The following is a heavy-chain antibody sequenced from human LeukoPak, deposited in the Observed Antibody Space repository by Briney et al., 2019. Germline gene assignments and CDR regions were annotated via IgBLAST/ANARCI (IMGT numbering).Heavy chain of an antibody. V-gene: IGHV4-61*02. Sequence: PSETLSLTCTVSGASISSGSYSWSWIRQPAGKGLEWIGRIYNSGSTNYNPSLKSRVTISVDTSKNQFSLKLSSVTAADTAVYYCARGHCTSGSGSRWFDPWGKGTLVTVSS. D-gene: IGHD2-8*01. CDR1: GASISSGSYS. CDR3: ARGHCTSGSGSRWFDP. CDR2: IYNSGST. J-gene: IGHJ5*02.